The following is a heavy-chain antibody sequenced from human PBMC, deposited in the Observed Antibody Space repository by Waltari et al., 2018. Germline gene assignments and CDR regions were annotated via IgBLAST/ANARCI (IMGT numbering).Heavy chain of an antibody. Sequence: QVQLQQWGAGLLKPSETLSLTCAVYGGSFSGYYWSWIRQPPGKGLEWIGEINHSGSTNYNPSLKSRVTISVDTSKNQFSLKLSSVTAADTAVYYCARGRPLVPGRSKNWFDPWGQGTLVTVSS. CDR2: INHSGST. J-gene: IGHJ5*02. CDR3: ARGRPLVPGRSKNWFDP. CDR1: GGSFSGYY. V-gene: IGHV4-34*01. D-gene: IGHD6-6*01.